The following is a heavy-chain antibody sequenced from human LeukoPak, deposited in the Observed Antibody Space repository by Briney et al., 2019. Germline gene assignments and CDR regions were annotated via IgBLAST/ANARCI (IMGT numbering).Heavy chain of an antibody. D-gene: IGHD2-2*01. Sequence: GGPLRVSCAASGFTFSSYAMSWVRHAPGEGLEWVSAISDSGGTTYYADSVKGRFTISRDNSKNTLYLQMNSLRGEDTAVYYCAKLTRGYCSSTACPNWFDPWGQGTLVTVSS. CDR1: GFTFSSYA. J-gene: IGHJ5*02. V-gene: IGHV3-23*01. CDR3: AKLTRGYCSSTACPNWFDP. CDR2: ISDSGGTT.